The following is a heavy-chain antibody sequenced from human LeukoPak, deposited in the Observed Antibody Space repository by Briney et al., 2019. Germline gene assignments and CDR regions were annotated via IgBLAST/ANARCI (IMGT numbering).Heavy chain of an antibody. D-gene: IGHD1-26*01. CDR3: ARGAQWYSGLGMDV. CDR1: GGTFSSYA. J-gene: IGHJ6*02. Sequence: SVKVSCKASGGTFSSYAISCVRQAPGQGLEWMGRIIPILGIANYAQKFQGRVTITADKSTSTAYMELSSLRSEDTAVYYCARGAQWYSGLGMDVWGQGTTVTVSS. V-gene: IGHV1-69*04. CDR2: IIPILGIA.